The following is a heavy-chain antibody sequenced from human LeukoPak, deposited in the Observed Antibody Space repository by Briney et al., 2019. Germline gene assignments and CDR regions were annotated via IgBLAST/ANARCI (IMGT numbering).Heavy chain of an antibody. D-gene: IGHD4-11*01. CDR3: ARGPAYSNYDAFDI. Sequence: GASVRVSCKASGYTFTSYGISWVRQAPGQGLEWMGWISAYNGNTNYAQKLQGRVTMTTDTSTSTAYMELRSLRSDDTAVYYCARGPAYSNYDAFDIWGQGTMVTVSS. CDR2: ISAYNGNT. J-gene: IGHJ3*02. V-gene: IGHV1-18*01. CDR1: GYTFTSYG.